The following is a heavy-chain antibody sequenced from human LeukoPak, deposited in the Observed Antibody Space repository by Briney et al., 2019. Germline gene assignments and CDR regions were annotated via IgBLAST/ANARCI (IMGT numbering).Heavy chain of an antibody. CDR2: IYYSGST. J-gene: IGHJ4*01. V-gene: IGHV4-59*01. CDR3: TSGGMVSGDY. Sequence: SSETLSLTCTVSGGSMSSYYWSWIRQPPGKGLEWIGYIYYSGSTNYNPSLKSRVTISRDTSKNQFSLKLRSVTAADTAVYYCTSGGMVSGDYWGHGTLVTVSS. CDR1: GGSMSSYY. D-gene: IGHD2-8*01.